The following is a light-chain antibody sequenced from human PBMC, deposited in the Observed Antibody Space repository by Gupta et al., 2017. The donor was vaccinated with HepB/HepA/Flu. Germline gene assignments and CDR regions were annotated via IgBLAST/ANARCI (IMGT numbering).Light chain of an antibody. J-gene: IGKJ2*01. V-gene: IGKV1-39*01. CDR2: AAS. Sequence: DIQMTQSPSSLSASVGDRVTITCRASQSISSYLNWYQQKPGKAPKLLIYAASSLQSGGPSRFSGSGSGTDFTLTISSLQPEDFATYYCQQSYSTPRTVGQGTKLEIK. CDR1: QSISSY. CDR3: QQSYSTPRT.